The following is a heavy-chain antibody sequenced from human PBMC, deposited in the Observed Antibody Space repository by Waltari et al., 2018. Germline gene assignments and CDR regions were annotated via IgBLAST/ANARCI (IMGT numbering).Heavy chain of an antibody. CDR3: ARLYDSSAYYNTYLDP. CDR2: IRCDNGDT. CDR1: GYTFSNYG. J-gene: IGHJ5*02. V-gene: IGHV1-18*01. Sequence: QVQLVQSGAEVRKPGASVKVSCKASGYTFSNYGIAWGRQAPGQGLEWMGWIRCDNGDTKYAREFEGRRTVTTNTSTNPAHMELRSLRSDDTAVYYCARLYDSSAYYNTYLDPWGQGALVTVSS. D-gene: IGHD3-22*01.